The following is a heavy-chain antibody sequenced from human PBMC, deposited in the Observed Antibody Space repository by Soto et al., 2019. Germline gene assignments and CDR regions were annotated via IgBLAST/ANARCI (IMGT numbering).Heavy chain of an antibody. J-gene: IGHJ6*02. CDR3: ARQPLEQQLVGGVYYYYYGMDV. V-gene: IGHV4-39*01. CDR1: GGSISSSSYY. CDR2: IYYSGST. D-gene: IGHD6-13*01. Sequence: SETLSLTCSVSGGSISSSSYYWGWIRQPPGKGLEWIGSIYYSGSTYYNPSLKSRVTISVDTSKNQFSLKLSSVTAADTAVYYCARQPLEQQLVGGVYYYYYGMDVWGQGTTVTVSS.